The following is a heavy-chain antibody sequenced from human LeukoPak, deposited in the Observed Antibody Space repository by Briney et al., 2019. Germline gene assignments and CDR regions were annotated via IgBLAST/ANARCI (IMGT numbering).Heavy chain of an antibody. J-gene: IGHJ4*02. V-gene: IGHV3-33*01. CDR2: IWYDGSNK. CDR1: GFTFSNYG. Sequence: GGSLRLSCAASGFTFSNYGMHWVRQAPGKGLEWVAVIWYDGSNKYYADSVKGRFTLSRDNSKNTLFLQMNSLRPEDTAVYFCARGAGIGDYEDYWGQGTLVTVSS. D-gene: IGHD4-17*01. CDR3: ARGAGIGDYEDY.